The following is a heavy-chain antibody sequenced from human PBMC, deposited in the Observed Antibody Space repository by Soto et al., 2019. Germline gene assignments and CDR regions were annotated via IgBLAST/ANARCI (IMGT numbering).Heavy chain of an antibody. CDR1: GFTFSDHY. CDR2: TSNKANSYTT. J-gene: IGHJ6*03. CDR3: ARRGSYYYYMDV. V-gene: IGHV3-72*01. Sequence: EVQLVESGGGLVQPGGSLRLSCAVPGFTFSDHYMDWVRQAPGKGLEWVGRTSNKANSYTTEYAASVKGRFTISRDDSSNSLYLQMNSLKTEDTAVYYCARRGSYYYYMDVWGKGTTVTVSS.